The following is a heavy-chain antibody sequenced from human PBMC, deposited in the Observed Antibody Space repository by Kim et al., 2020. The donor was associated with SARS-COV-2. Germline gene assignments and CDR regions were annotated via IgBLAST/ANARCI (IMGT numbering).Heavy chain of an antibody. J-gene: IGHJ2*01. Sequence: GGSLGLSCVGSGFTFSHYVMSWVRQAPGKGLEWVAGITNTGSATYYIDSVKGRFTISRDNSRNTLYLQMSRLRVEDTAIYYCANWGGLGHWGRGTLVTVS. CDR2: ITNTGSAT. V-gene: IGHV3-23*01. CDR1: GFTFSHYV. CDR3: ANWGGLGH. D-gene: IGHD3-16*01.